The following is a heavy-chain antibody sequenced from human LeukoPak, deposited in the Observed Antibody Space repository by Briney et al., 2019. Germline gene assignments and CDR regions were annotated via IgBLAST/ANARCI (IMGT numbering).Heavy chain of an antibody. CDR2: IYYSGTT. CDR1: GGSIRSRSYY. V-gene: IGHV4-39*01. D-gene: IGHD2-15*01. CDR3: ATPNRGYCSGGSCYSYWYFDL. J-gene: IGHJ2*01. Sequence: SETLSLTCTASGGSIRSRSYYWGWIRQPPGKGLEWIGSIYYSGTTYYKPSLKRRVTISVDTSKNQFSLRLASVTAADTAVYYCATPNRGYCSGGSCYSYWYFDLWGRGTLVTVSS.